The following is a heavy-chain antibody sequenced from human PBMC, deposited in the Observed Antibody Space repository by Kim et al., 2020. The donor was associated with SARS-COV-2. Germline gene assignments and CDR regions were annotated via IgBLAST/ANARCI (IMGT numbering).Heavy chain of an antibody. D-gene: IGHD5-18*01. J-gene: IGHJ6*02. CDR3: ARDPSYGQNRNYYYGMDV. Sequence: GGSLRLSCAASGFTFSSYAMHWVRQAPGKGLEWVAVISYDGSNKFYADSVKGRFTISRDNSKNTLYLQMNSLRAEDTAVYYCARDPSYGQNRNYYYGMDVWGQGTTVTVSS. CDR1: GFTFSSYA. CDR2: ISYDGSNK. V-gene: IGHV3-30-3*01.